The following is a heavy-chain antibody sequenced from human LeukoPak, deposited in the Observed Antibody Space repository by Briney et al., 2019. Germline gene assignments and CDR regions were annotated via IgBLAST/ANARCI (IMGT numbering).Heavy chain of an antibody. CDR3: ARDRLFGNLPDY. V-gene: IGHV3-9*01. CDR2: ISWNSGSI. CDR1: GFTFDDYA. J-gene: IGHJ4*02. Sequence: GGSLRLSCAASGFTFDDYAMHWVRQAPGKGLEWVSGISWNSGSIGYADSVKGRFTISRDNAKNSLYLQMNSLRAEDTAVYYCARDRLFGNLPDYWGQGTLVTVSS. D-gene: IGHD1-7*01.